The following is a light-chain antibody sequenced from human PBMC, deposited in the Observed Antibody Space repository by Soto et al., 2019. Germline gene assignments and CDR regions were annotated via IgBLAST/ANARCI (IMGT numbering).Light chain of an antibody. V-gene: IGKV1D-8*01. CDR2: GAC. J-gene: IGKJ1*01. Sequence: VIWLTQSPSLVSASTGDTVTISCRMSQDIKNYLAWYQQKPGKAPDLLIYGACTLQSGVPSRFSGSGSGTDFNLSISSLQSEDFATYYCQQYYSLPRTFGEGTKVEIK. CDR1: QDIKNY. CDR3: QQYYSLPRT.